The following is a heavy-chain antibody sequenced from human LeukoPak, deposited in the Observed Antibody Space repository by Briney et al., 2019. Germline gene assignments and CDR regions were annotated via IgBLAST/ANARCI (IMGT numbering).Heavy chain of an antibody. CDR2: IYYSGST. V-gene: IGHV4-61*01. CDR3: ARGQYYDFWSGYYTPYYFDY. Sequence: SETLSLTCTVSGGSVSSGSYYWSWIRQPPGKGLEWIGYIYYSGSTSYNPSLKSRVTISVDTSKNQFSLKLSSVTAADTAVYYCARGQYYDFWSGYYTPYYFDYWGQGTLVTVSS. D-gene: IGHD3-3*01. CDR1: GGSVSSGSYY. J-gene: IGHJ4*02.